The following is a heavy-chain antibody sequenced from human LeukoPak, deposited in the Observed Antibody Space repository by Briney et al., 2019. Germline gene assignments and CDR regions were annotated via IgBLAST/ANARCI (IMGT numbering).Heavy chain of an antibody. D-gene: IGHD2-8*01. CDR3: ASQYCIDGVCSGNWFDP. V-gene: IGHV3-11*04. CDR1: GFTFSDYY. CDR2: ISSSGSTI. J-gene: IGHJ5*02. Sequence: GGSLRLSCAASGFTFSDYYMSWIRQAPGKGLEWVSYISSSGSTIYYADSVKGRFTISRDNGKNSLYLQMNSLRAEDTAIYYCASQYCIDGVCSGNWFDPWGQGTLATVSS.